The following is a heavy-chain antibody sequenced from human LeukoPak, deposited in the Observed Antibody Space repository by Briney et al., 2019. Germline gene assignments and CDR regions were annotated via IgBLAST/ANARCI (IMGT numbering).Heavy chain of an antibody. Sequence: PGGSLRLSCAASGFTFSTYGMHWVRQAPGKGLEWVTFIRYDSTNKYYADSVKGRFAISRDNSKNTLYLQMSSLRGDDTAVYYCAKDRVAEVRGWRDFDYWGQGTLVTVSS. CDR1: GFTFSTYG. V-gene: IGHV3-30*02. D-gene: IGHD3-10*01. J-gene: IGHJ4*02. CDR2: IRYDSTNK. CDR3: AKDRVAEVRGWRDFDY.